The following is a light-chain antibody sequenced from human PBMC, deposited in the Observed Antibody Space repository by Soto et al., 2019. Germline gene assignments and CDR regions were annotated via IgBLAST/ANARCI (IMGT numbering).Light chain of an antibody. CDR1: QSVSSSY. CDR3: QQYGRPPWT. J-gene: IGKJ1*01. Sequence: EIVVTQSPGTLSLSPGERATLSCRASQSVSSSYLAWYQQKPGQAPRLLIYGASSRATGVPDRFSGSGSGTDFTLTTSRLEPEDFAVYFCQQYGRPPWTFGQRTIVAI. CDR2: GAS. V-gene: IGKV3-20*01.